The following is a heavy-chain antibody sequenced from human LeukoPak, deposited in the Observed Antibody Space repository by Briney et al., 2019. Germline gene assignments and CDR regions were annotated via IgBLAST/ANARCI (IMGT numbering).Heavy chain of an antibody. D-gene: IGHD1-7*01. CDR2: MNPNGGNT. Sequence: GGSVKLSCKASGYTFSSYDMNWVRQATGQGLEWVGCMNPNGGNTGYAQKLKGRVTITRDTSMSTVYMELSSLRAEDTAMYYCARPRRRRTHSPFQHCGQATLATVSS. J-gene: IGHJ1*01. V-gene: IGHV1-8*01. CDR1: GYTFSSYD. CDR3: ARPRRRRTHSPFQH.